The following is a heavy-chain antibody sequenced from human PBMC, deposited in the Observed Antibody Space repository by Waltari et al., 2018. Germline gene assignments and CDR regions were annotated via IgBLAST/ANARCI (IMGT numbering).Heavy chain of an antibody. J-gene: IGHJ4*02. CDR3: ARHLYSIDYLELGN. CDR1: GFNFIRYA. D-gene: IGHD3-22*01. CDR2: ISDSGVIT. V-gene: IGHV3-23*01. Sequence: EVHLLESGGGLAQPGGSLRLSCAASGFNFIRYAMRWVRQAPGKGLEWVSGISDSGVITKYADSVKGRFTVSRDNSKNTVFLQLNSLRAEDTAIYYCARHLYSIDYLELGNWGQGTLVTVSS.